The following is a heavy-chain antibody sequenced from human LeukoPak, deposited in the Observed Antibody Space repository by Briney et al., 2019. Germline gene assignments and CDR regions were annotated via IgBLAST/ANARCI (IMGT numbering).Heavy chain of an antibody. CDR3: AKDHRAQWLLPRDAFDI. V-gene: IGHV3-23*01. D-gene: IGHD3-22*01. Sequence: GGSLRLSCAASGFTFRSYGMSWVRQAPGKGLEWVSAISGSGGSTYYADSVKGRFTISRDNSKNTLYLQMNSLRAEDTAVYYCAKDHRAQWLLPRDAFDIWGQGTMVTVSS. J-gene: IGHJ3*02. CDR2: ISGSGGST. CDR1: GFTFRSYG.